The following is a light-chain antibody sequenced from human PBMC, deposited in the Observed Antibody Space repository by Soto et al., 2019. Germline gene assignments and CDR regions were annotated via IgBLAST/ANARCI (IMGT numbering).Light chain of an antibody. CDR3: QQYHTYRT. CDR1: QSINNW. Sequence: DIQMTQSPSTLSASVGDRVTITCRASQSINNWVAWYQQKPGKAPKFLIYDASSLKSGVPSRFSGSGSGTEFTFTISSLQPDDFATYYCQQYHTYRTFGQGTKV. V-gene: IGKV1-5*01. J-gene: IGKJ1*01. CDR2: DAS.